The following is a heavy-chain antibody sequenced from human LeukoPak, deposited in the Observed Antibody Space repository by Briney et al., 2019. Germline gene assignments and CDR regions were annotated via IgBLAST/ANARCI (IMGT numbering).Heavy chain of an antibody. D-gene: IGHD5-12*01. CDR3: ARSEYSGYDYFGY. Sequence: ASVKVSCKASGYTFTGYYMHWVRQAPGQGLEWMGWINPNSGGTNYAQKFQGRVTMTRDTSNSTAYMELSRLRSDDTAVYYCARSEYSGYDYFGYWGQGTLVTVSS. CDR1: GYTFTGYY. J-gene: IGHJ4*02. V-gene: IGHV1-2*02. CDR2: INPNSGGT.